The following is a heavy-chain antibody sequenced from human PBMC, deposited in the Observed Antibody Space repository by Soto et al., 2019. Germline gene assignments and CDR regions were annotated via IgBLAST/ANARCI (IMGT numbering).Heavy chain of an antibody. J-gene: IGHJ6*02. V-gene: IGHV4-59*01. CDR1: GGSISSYY. D-gene: IGHD6-6*01. CDR3: ARDRSSSSWYYYYGMDV. CDR2: IYYSGST. Sequence: PSATLSLTCTVSGGSISSYYWSWIRQPPGKGLEWIGYIYYSGSTNYNPSLKSRVTISVDKSKNQFSLELSSVTAADTAVYYCARDRSSSSWYYYYGMDVWGQGTTVTVSS.